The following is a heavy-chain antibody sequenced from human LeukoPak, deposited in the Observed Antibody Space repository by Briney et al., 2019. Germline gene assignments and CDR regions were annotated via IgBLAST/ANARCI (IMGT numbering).Heavy chain of an antibody. D-gene: IGHD6-19*01. V-gene: IGHV3-64D*06. J-gene: IGHJ4*02. CDR3: VNQISGWVY. CDR2: SSSNGGST. CDR1: GFTFSTLS. Sequence: PGGSLRLTCSTSGFTFSTLSMHWVRQAPGKGLEYVSGSSSNGGSTYYADSVKGRFTISRDNSKNTLYLQMSSLRPEDTVVYYCVNQISGWVYWGQGTLVTVSS.